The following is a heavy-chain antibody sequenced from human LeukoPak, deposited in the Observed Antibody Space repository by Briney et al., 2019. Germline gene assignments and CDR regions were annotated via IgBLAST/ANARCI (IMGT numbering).Heavy chain of an antibody. Sequence: GGSLRLSCAVSGFTFRSYAMKWVRQAPGKGLEWVSAITADGSSTHYTISVKGRFIISRDSPKNTLYLQMNNLRAEDTAVYFCARGWRRDYMDVLGKGTTVSVSS. J-gene: IGHJ6*03. CDR1: GFTFRSYA. D-gene: IGHD6-13*01. CDR3: ARGWRRDYMDV. V-gene: IGHV3-23*01. CDR2: ITADGSST.